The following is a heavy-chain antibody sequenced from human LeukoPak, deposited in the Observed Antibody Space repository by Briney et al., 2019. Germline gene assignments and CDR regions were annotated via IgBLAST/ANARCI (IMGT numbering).Heavy chain of an antibody. CDR3: ARSIRGVRNAFDI. V-gene: IGHV4-39*07. Sequence: SETLSLTCTVSGGSISSSSYYWGWIRQPPGKGLEWIGSICYSGSTYYNPSLKSRVTISVDTSKNQFSLKLSSVTAADTAVYYCARSIRGVRNAFDIWGQGTMVTVSS. D-gene: IGHD1-14*01. CDR1: GGSISSSSYY. CDR2: ICYSGST. J-gene: IGHJ3*02.